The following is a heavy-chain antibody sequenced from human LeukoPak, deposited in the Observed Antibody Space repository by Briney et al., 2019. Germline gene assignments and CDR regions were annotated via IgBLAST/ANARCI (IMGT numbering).Heavy chain of an antibody. CDR1: GFTFSSYA. J-gene: IGHJ4*02. Sequence: GGSLRLSCAASGFTFSSYAMSWVRQAPGKGLEWVSAISGSGGSTYYADSVKGRFTISRDNSKNALYLQMNSLRAEDTAVYYCAKAYSSSWYYYVIGYWGQGTLVTVSS. CDR3: AKAYSSSWYYYVIGY. V-gene: IGHV3-23*01. D-gene: IGHD6-13*01. CDR2: ISGSGGST.